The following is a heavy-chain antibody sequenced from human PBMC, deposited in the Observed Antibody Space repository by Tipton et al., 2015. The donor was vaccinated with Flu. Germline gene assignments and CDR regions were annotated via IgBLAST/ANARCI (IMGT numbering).Heavy chain of an antibody. V-gene: IGHV3-48*03. J-gene: IGHJ6*02. D-gene: IGHD3-3*01. Sequence: SLRLSCTASGFTFSLYEMNWVRQAPGKGLEWVSYISNSGSTIYYADSVKGRFTISRDNAKKSLYLQMNSLRVEDTALYYCASHDFWSDYHRDNHYDRDVWGQGTTVIVTS. CDR1: GFTFSLYE. CDR3: ASHDFWSDYHRDNHYDRDV. CDR2: ISNSGSTI.